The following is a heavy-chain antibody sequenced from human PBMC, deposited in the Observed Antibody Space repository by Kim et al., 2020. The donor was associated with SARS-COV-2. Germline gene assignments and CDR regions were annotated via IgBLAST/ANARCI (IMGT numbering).Heavy chain of an antibody. J-gene: IGHJ4*02. V-gene: IGHV3-23*03. CDR3: AKDGGGGFSGSYAHYYFDY. Sequence: RFTIYRDNSKNTLYLQMNGLRAEDTAVYYCAKDGGGGFSGSYAHYYFDYWGQGTLVTVSS. D-gene: IGHD3-16*01.